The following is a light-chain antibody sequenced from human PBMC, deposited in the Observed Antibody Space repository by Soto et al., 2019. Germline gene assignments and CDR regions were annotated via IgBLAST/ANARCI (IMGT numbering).Light chain of an antibody. V-gene: IGKV2-28*01. Sequence: DIVMTQSPLSLPVTPGEPASISCRSSQSLLHSNGYNYLDWYLQKPGQSPQFLIYLGSNRASGVPDRVSGSGSGTDFTLKISRVEAEDVGVYYCMQALQTPLTFGGGTKGEIK. CDR2: LGS. J-gene: IGKJ4*01. CDR1: QSLLHSNGYNY. CDR3: MQALQTPLT.